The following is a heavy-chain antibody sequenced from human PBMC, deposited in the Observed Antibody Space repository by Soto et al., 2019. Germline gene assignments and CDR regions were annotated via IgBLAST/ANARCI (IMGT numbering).Heavy chain of an antibody. D-gene: IGHD3-3*01. V-gene: IGHV1-69*01. J-gene: IGHJ5*02. Sequence: QVQLVQSGAEVKKPGSSVKVSCKASGGTFSSYAISWVRQAHGQGLEWMGGIIPIFGTANYAQKFQGRVTITADESTSTAYMELSSLRSEDTAVYYCARERGITIYRTEPNWFDPWGQGTLVTVSS. CDR2: IIPIFGTA. CDR1: GGTFSSYA. CDR3: ARERGITIYRTEPNWFDP.